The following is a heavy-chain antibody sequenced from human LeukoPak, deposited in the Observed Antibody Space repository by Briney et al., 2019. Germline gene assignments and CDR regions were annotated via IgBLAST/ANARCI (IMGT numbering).Heavy chain of an antibody. CDR1: VSTLNTYW. Sequence: PEGSLRLSCAASVSTLNTYWMTWFRQTPGKGLEWVASLKQDGSDKYYVDSVKGRFTISRDNAKNSLFLQMNSLRAEDTAVYYCARSEARFMLSWGQGTLVTVSA. V-gene: IGHV3-7*02. J-gene: IGHJ4*02. CDR3: ARSEARFMLS. CDR2: LKQDGSDK. D-gene: IGHD3-16*02.